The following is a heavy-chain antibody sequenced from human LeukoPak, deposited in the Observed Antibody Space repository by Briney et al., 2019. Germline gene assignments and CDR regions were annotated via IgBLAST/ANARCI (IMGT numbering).Heavy chain of an antibody. CDR3: ARVYYDSSGYLDY. V-gene: IGHV4-38-2*02. CDR1: GYSISSGYY. CDR2: IYHSGST. Sequence: MASGILSLTCTVSGYSISSGYYWGWIRQPPGKGREWIGSIYHSGSTYYNPSLKSRVTISVDTSKNQFSLKLSSVTAADTAVYYCARVYYDSSGYLDYWGQGTLVTVSS. D-gene: IGHD3-22*01. J-gene: IGHJ4*02.